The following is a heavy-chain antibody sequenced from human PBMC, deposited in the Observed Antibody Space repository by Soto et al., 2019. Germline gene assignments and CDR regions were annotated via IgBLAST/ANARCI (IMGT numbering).Heavy chain of an antibody. V-gene: IGHV3-73*01. CDR2: IRSKANSYAT. CDR3: TRHGRQWLGNDY. D-gene: IGHD6-19*01. J-gene: IGHJ4*02. CDR1: GFTFSDSA. Sequence: PGGSLRLSCAASGFTFSDSAMHWVRQASGKGLEWVGRIRSKANSYATLYAASVKGRFTISRDDSKNTVYLQMNSLKIEDTAVYYCTRHGRQWLGNDYWGQGTLVTVSS.